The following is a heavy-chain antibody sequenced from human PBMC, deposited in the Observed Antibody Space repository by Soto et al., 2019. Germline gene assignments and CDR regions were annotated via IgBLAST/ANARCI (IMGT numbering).Heavy chain of an antibody. V-gene: IGHV5-51*01. D-gene: IGHD3-22*01. J-gene: IGHJ4*02. CDR3: SRQGLYDSSGYGFFFDY. CDR1: GYSFTSYW. Sequence: GESLKISCKGSGYSFTSYWIGWVRQMPGKGLEWMGIIYPGDSDTRYSPSFQGQVTISADKSISTAYLQWSSLKASDTAMYYCSRQGLYDSSGYGFFFDYWGQGTLVTVSS. CDR2: IYPGDSDT.